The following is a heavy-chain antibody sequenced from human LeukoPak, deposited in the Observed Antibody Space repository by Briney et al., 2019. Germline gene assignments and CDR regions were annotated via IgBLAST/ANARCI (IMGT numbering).Heavy chain of an antibody. V-gene: IGHV6-1*01. Sequence: SQTLSLTCAISGDSVSSINGAWNWIRQSPSRGLEWLGRTYYRSKWYDDYTGSMKGRITISPDTSKNQFSLHLNSVTPDDTAVYYCARGFALDFWGQGTMVTVSS. CDR2: TYYRSKWYD. J-gene: IGHJ3*01. CDR3: ARGFALDF. CDR1: GDSVSSINGA.